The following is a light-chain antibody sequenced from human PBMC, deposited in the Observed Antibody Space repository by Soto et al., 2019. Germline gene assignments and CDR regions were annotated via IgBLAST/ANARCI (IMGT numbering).Light chain of an antibody. CDR1: QNIGTY. V-gene: IGKV3-11*01. CDR2: DAS. J-gene: IGKJ5*01. CDR3: QQRSSAIT. Sequence: ETVLTQSPASLSLSPGERATLSCRASQNIGTYLAWYQQKPGQAPRLLIYDASNRATGIPARFSGRGSGTDFTLTISSLEPEDFAVYYCQQRSSAITFGQGTRLEIK.